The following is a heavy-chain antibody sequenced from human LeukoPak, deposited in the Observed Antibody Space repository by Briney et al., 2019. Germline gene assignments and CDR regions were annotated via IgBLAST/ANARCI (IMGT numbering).Heavy chain of an antibody. D-gene: IGHD2-2*01. V-gene: IGHV3-74*01. CDR2: INTDGSST. J-gene: IGHJ5*02. Sequence: GGSLRLSCAASGFTFSSYWMHWVRQAPGKGLVWVSRINTDGSSTSYADSVKGRFTISRDNAKNTLYLQMNSLSTEDTALYHCARVHQLLSSGGWFDPWGQGTLVTVSS. CDR1: GFTFSSYW. CDR3: ARVHQLLSSGGWFDP.